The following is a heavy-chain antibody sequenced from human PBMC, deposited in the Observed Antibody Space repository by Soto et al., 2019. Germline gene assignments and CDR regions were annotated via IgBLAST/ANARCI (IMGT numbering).Heavy chain of an antibody. V-gene: IGHV5-10-1*01. CDR3: ARHQGPVVYYGMDV. J-gene: IGHJ6*02. D-gene: IGHD2-15*01. CDR1: GYIFTSYW. Sequence: GESLKISCNGSGYIFTSYWISWVRQMPGKGLEWMGRIDPSDSYTNYSPSFQGHVTISADKSISTAYLQWSSLKASDTAMYYCARHQGPVVYYGMDVWGQGTTVTVSS. CDR2: IDPSDSYT.